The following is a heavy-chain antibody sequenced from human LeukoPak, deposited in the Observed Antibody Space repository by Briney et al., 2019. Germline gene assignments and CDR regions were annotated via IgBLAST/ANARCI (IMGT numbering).Heavy chain of an antibody. J-gene: IGHJ5*02. CDR2: ISPSGDIK. Sequence: PGGSLRLSCVASGFTFSRHGMNWVRQAPGKGLEWVSGISPSGDIKYYVDSVKGRFTVSRDNSKNTLYLQMNSLRDEDTAVYYCAKDSRGSSAWNHWGQGTLVTVSS. D-gene: IGHD2-2*01. CDR3: AKDSRGSSAWNH. CDR1: GFTFSRHG. V-gene: IGHV3-23*01.